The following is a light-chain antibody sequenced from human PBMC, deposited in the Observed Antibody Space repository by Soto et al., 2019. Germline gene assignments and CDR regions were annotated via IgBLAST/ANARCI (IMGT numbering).Light chain of an antibody. Sequence: DIVLTQSPGTLSMSPGERATLSCRASQSVSRYLAWYQHKPGQAPRLLIYDASNRATGIPARFSGSGSETDFTLTISSLEPEDFAVYYCQQRSNWRYTFGQGTKVEIK. CDR3: QQRSNWRYT. CDR1: QSVSRY. V-gene: IGKV3-11*01. J-gene: IGKJ2*01. CDR2: DAS.